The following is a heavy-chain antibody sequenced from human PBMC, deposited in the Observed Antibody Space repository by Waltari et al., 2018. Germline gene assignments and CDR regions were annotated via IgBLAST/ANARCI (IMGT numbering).Heavy chain of an antibody. D-gene: IGHD1-1*01. V-gene: IGHV4-59*08. J-gene: IGHJ5*02. CDR1: GGSIRSSY. Sequence: QVQLQESGPGLVKPSETLSLTCPVSGGSIRSSYWSWIRQPPGKGLDWIGYIYYSGSTNYNPSLKSRVTISVDTSKNQFSLKLSSVTAADTAVYYCARHRKVPPNWFDPWGQGTLVTVSS. CDR2: IYYSGST. CDR3: ARHRKVPPNWFDP.